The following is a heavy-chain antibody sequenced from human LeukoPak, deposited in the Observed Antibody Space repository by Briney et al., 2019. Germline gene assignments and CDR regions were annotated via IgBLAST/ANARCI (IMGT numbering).Heavy chain of an antibody. CDR3: ARRGGNCSGGSCLGG. D-gene: IGHD2-15*01. Sequence: GGSLRLSCAASGFTFSNYWMSWVRQAPGKGLEWVANIKQDGSEKYYIDSVKGRFTISRDNAKSSLYLQMNSLRAEDTAVYYCARRGGNCSGGSCLGGWGQGTLVTVSS. CDR2: IKQDGSEK. V-gene: IGHV3-7*01. CDR1: GFTFSNYW. J-gene: IGHJ4*02.